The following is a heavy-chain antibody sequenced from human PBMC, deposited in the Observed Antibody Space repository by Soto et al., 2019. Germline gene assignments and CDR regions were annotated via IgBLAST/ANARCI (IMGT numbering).Heavy chain of an antibody. CDR3: ATDAVAGNGEGDWFGP. V-gene: IGHV3-23*01. J-gene: IGHJ5*02. CDR1: GFTFRNYA. D-gene: IGHD6-19*01. Sequence: EVQLLESGGGLVQPGGSLRLSCAASGFTFRNYAMSWVRQAPGKGLEWVSAIHGSGGSAYYADSVKGRFTVSRDDSKNTVYFQMSSLRVDDTALYYCATDAVAGNGEGDWFGPWGQGTLVTVSS. CDR2: IHGSGGSA.